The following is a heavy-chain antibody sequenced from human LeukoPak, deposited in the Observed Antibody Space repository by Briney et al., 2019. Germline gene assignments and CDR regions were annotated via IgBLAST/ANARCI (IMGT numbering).Heavy chain of an antibody. CDR2: IYDGGST. Sequence: GGSLRLSCAASGFTVSSNYMNWVRQAPGKGLEWVSVIYDGGSTDYADSVKGRFTISRDNSKDMLYLQMNSLRAEDTAVYYCARGYSYGYIRYWGQGTLVTVSS. CDR1: GFTVSSNY. J-gene: IGHJ4*02. D-gene: IGHD5-18*01. V-gene: IGHV3-66*01. CDR3: ARGYSYGYIRY.